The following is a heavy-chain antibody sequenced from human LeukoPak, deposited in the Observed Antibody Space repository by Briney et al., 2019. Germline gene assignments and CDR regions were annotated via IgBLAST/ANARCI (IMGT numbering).Heavy chain of an antibody. CDR3: ARDGCTAMVPHYYYYMDV. Sequence: GASVKVSCKAYGYTFTSYGINWLRQAPGQGPEWMGWISAYNGNTKYAQNLQGRVTMTTDTSTSTAYMELRSLRSDDTAVYYCARDGCTAMVPHYYYYMDVWGKGTTVTVSS. J-gene: IGHJ6*03. D-gene: IGHD5-18*01. V-gene: IGHV1-18*01. CDR1: GYTFTSYG. CDR2: ISAYNGNT.